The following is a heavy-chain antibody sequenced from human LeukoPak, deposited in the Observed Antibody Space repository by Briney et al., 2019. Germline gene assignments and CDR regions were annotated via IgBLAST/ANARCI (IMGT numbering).Heavy chain of an antibody. V-gene: IGHV3-30-3*01. J-gene: IGHJ6*02. CDR1: GFTFSSYA. CDR3: ARAYDSSGAYYYYYGMDV. D-gene: IGHD3-22*01. CDR2: ISYDGSDK. Sequence: GGSLRLSCAASGFTFSSYAMHRVRQAPGKGLEWVAVISYDGSDKYYADSVKGRFTISRDNSKNTLYLQMNSLRAEDTAVYYCARAYDSSGAYYYYYGMDVWGQGTTVTVSS.